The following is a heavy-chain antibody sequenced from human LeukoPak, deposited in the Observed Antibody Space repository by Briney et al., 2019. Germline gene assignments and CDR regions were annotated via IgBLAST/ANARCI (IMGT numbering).Heavy chain of an antibody. CDR1: GFTFSSYG. D-gene: IGHD3-10*01. CDR2: ISYDGSNK. CDR3: AKELVWFGELLGYFDY. J-gene: IGHJ4*02. Sequence: GGSLRLSCAASGFTFSSYGMHLVRQAPGKGLEWVAVISYDGSNKYYADSVKGRFTISRDNSKNTLYLQMNSLRAEDTAVYYCAKELVWFGELLGYFDYWGQGTLVTVSS. V-gene: IGHV3-30*18.